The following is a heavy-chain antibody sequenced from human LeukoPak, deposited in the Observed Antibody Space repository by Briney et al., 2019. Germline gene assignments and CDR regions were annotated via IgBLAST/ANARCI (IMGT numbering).Heavy chain of an antibody. D-gene: IGHD3-22*01. CDR2: INHSGST. V-gene: IGHV4-31*03. CDR1: GGSISSGASD. CDR3: ARAARQGFTMIVVPFFYFDL. J-gene: IGHJ2*01. Sequence: SQTLSLTCTVSGGSISSGASDWGWIRQHPKRGLEWVGYINHSGSTYYNPSPGSRVTMSVDTSKNQFSLKLSSVTAADSAVYYCARAARQGFTMIVVPFFYFDLWGRGTLVTVSS.